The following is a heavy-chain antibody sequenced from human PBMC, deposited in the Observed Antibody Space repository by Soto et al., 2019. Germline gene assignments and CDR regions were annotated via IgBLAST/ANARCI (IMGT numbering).Heavy chain of an antibody. D-gene: IGHD2-2*01. Sequence: QVQLQESGPGLVKPSQTLSLTCTVSGGSISSGGYYWSWIRQHPGKGLEWIGYIYYSGSTYYNPSLKSRVTISVDTSKNQFSLKLSSVTAADTAVYYCERSLGGIVVPDDYYYYGMDVWGQGTTVTVSS. V-gene: IGHV4-31*03. CDR3: ERSLGGIVVPDDYYYYGMDV. J-gene: IGHJ6*02. CDR2: IYYSGST. CDR1: GGSISSGGYY.